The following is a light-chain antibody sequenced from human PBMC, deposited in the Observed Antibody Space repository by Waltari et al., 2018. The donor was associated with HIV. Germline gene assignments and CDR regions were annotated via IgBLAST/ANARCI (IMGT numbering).Light chain of an antibody. CDR2: EVS. CDR1: SSDVGGYNY. Sequence: QSALTQPPSASGSPGQSVTISCTGTSSDVGGYNYVSWYQQHPGKAPKLMIYEVSKRPAGVPDGFSGSRSGNTASLTVSGLQAEDEADYYCSSYAGSNNLEVFGTGTKVTVL. CDR3: SSYAGSNNLEV. V-gene: IGLV2-8*01. J-gene: IGLJ1*01.